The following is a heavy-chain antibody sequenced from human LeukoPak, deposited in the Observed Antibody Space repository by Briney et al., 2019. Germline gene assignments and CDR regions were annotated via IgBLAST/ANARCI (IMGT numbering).Heavy chain of an antibody. D-gene: IGHD6-19*01. CDR2: IIPIFGTA. CDR3: ARDLYLGSGWYFDY. V-gene: IGHV1-69*13. J-gene: IGHJ4*02. CDR1: GGTFSSYA. Sequence: SVKVSCKASGGTFSSYAISWVRQAPGQGLECMGGIIPIFGTANYAQKFQGRVTITADESTSTAYMELSSLRSEDTAVYYCARDLYLGSGWYFDYWGQGTLVTVSS.